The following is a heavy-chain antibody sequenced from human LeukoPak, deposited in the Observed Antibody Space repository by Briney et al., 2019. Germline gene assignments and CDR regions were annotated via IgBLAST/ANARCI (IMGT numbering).Heavy chain of an antibody. CDR1: GGSISSGGYY. Sequence: PSETLSLTCTVSGGSISSGGYYWSWIRQPPGKGLEWIGYIYYSGSTYYNPSLKSRVTISVDTSKNQFSLKLSSVTAADTAVYYCARDGRSVVTAIRNIWYFDLWGRGTLVTVSS. CDR3: ARDGRSVVTAIRNIWYFDL. D-gene: IGHD2-21*02. J-gene: IGHJ2*01. CDR2: IYYSGST. V-gene: IGHV4-30-4*01.